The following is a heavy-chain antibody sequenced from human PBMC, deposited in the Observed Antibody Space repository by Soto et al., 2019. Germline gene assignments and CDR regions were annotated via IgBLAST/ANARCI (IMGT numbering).Heavy chain of an antibody. Sequence: GGSLRLSCAASGFTFNNYAMTWVRQAPGKGLEWVSGISGSGRSTYYADSVKGLFTISRDNSKNTLYLQMNSLRDEDTALYYCAKDRVPELRHFYYGMDVWGQGTTVTVSS. J-gene: IGHJ6*02. CDR2: ISGSGRST. V-gene: IGHV3-23*01. CDR1: GFTFNNYA. D-gene: IGHD1-7*01. CDR3: AKDRVPELRHFYYGMDV.